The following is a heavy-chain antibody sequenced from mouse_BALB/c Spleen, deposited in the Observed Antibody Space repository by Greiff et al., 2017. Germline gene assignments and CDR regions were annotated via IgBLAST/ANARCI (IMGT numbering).Heavy chain of an antibody. CDR3: ARRGGYYAYAMDY. V-gene: IGHV14-1*02. J-gene: IGHJ4*01. CDR2: IDPENGNT. CDR1: GFNIKDYY. Sequence: EVQVVESGAELVRPGALVKLSCKASGFNIKDYYMHWVKQRPEQGLEWIGWIDPENGNTIYDPKFQGKASITADTSSNTAYLQLSSLTSEDTAVYYCARRGGYYAYAMDYWGQGTSVTVSS. D-gene: IGHD2-3*01.